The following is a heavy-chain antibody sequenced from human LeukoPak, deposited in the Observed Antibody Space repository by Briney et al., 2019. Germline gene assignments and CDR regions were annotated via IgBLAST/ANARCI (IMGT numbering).Heavy chain of an antibody. V-gene: IGHV3-33*06. J-gene: IGHJ5*02. D-gene: IGHD4-17*01. Sequence: PGGSLRLSCAASGFTFSSYGMHWVRQAPGKGLEWVAVIWYDGSNKYYADSVKGRFTISRDNSKNTLYLQMNSLRAEDTAVYYCAKDDYGDYILNWFDPWGQGTLVTVSS. CDR2: IWYDGSNK. CDR3: AKDDYGDYILNWFDP. CDR1: GFTFSSYG.